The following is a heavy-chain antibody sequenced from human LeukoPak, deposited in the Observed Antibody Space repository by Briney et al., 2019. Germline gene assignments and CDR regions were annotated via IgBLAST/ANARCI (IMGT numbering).Heavy chain of an antibody. CDR2: IYYSRST. D-gene: IGHD3-3*01. V-gene: IGHV4-59*01. CDR1: GGSISSYY. Sequence: SETLSLTCTVSGGSISSYYWSWIRQPPGKGLEWIGYIYYSRSTNYNPSLKSRVTISVDTSKNQFSLKLSSVTAADTAVYYCARESRPYYDFWSGYSKGDYYYYYMDVWGKGTTVTVSS. CDR3: ARESRPYYDFWSGYSKGDYYYYYMDV. J-gene: IGHJ6*03.